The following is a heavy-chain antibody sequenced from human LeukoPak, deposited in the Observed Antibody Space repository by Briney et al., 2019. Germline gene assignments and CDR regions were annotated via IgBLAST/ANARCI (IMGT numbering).Heavy chain of an antibody. CDR1: GYTFTSYY. J-gene: IGHJ3*02. CDR3: ARDQKYYYDSSGGAFDI. V-gene: IGHV1-46*01. Sequence: ASVKVSCKASGYTFTSYYMHWVRQAPGQGLEWMGIINPSGGSTSYVQKFQGRVTMTRDTSTSTVYMELSSLRSEDTAVYYCARDQKYYYDSSGGAFDIWGQGTMVTVSS. CDR2: INPSGGST. D-gene: IGHD3-22*01.